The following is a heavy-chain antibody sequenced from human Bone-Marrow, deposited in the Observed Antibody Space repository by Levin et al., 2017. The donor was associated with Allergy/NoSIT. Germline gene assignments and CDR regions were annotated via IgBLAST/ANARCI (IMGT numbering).Heavy chain of an antibody. CDR1: GYTFTSYD. CDR3: ARVYTLPGIAADFKHLNKNRFDP. V-gene: IGHV1-8*01. CDR2: MNPNSGNT. Sequence: GESLKISCKASGYTFTSYDINWVRQATGQGLEWMGWMNPNSGNTGYAQKFQGRVTMTRNTSISTAYMELSSLRSEDTAVYYCARVYTLPGIAADFKHLNKNRFDPWGQGTLVTVSS. D-gene: IGHD6-13*01. J-gene: IGHJ5*02.